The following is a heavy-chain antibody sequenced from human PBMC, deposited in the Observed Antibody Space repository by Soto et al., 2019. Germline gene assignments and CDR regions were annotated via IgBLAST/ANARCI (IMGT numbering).Heavy chain of an antibody. CDR3: PKDLRLRVVTAPMGY. Sequence: QVQLVESGGGVVQPGRSLRLSCAASGFTFSSYGMHWVRQAPGKGLEWVAVISYDGSNKYYADSVKGRFTISRDNSKNTLYLQMNSLRAEDTAVYYCPKDLRLRVVTAPMGYWGQGTLVTVSS. CDR2: ISYDGSNK. D-gene: IGHD2-21*02. V-gene: IGHV3-30*18. J-gene: IGHJ4*02. CDR1: GFTFSSYG.